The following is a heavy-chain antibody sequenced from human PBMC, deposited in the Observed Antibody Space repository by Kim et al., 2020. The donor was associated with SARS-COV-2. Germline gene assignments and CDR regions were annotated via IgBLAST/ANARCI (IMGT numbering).Heavy chain of an antibody. D-gene: IGHD3-22*01. CDR3: AYDSSGNYSSLGDAFDI. J-gene: IGHJ3*02. Sequence: KGRFTTSRDTAKNTLYLQMNSLRAEDTAVYYCAYDSSGNYSSLGDAFDIWGQGKMVTVSS. V-gene: IGHV3-30*03.